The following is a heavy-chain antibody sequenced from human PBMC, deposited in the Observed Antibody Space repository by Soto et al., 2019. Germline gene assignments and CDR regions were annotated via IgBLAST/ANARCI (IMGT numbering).Heavy chain of an antibody. J-gene: IGHJ1*01. CDR1: GYTFTSYY. CDR2: INPSGGST. Sequence: SVKVSCKASGYTFTSYYMHWVRQAPGQGLEWMGIINPSGGSTSYAQKFQGRVTMTRDTSTSTVYMELSSLRSEDTAVYYCARGEEITFGGVIVFQHWGQGTLVTVSS. CDR3: ARGEEITFGGVIVFQH. V-gene: IGHV1-46*03. D-gene: IGHD3-16*02.